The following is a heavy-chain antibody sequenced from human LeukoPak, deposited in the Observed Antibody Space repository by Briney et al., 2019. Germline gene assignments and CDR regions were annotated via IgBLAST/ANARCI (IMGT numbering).Heavy chain of an antibody. CDR3: AREGYCSGGSCYADY. CDR1: GFTFSDYN. CDR2: ISRCGSTK. D-gene: IGHD2-15*01. J-gene: IGHJ4*02. Sequence: GGSLRLSCAASGFTFSDYNMRWIRQAPGKGLEWVSSISRCGSTKYYADSVKGRFTISRDNAKNSLFLQMNSLRAEDTAVYYCAREGYCSGGSCYADYWGQGTLVTVSS. V-gene: IGHV3-11*01.